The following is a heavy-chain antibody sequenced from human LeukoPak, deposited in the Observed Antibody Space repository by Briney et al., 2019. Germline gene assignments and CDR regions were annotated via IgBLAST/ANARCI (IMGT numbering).Heavy chain of an antibody. Sequence: GGSLRLSCAASGFTFSDYYMSWIRQAPGKGLEWVSYISSSGSTIYYADSVKGRFTISRDNAKNSLYLQMNSLRAEDTAVYYCARELYDTIFGAVIQAFDYWGQGTLVTVSS. J-gene: IGHJ4*02. CDR1: GFTFSDYY. CDR2: ISSSGSTI. V-gene: IGHV3-11*01. CDR3: ARELYDTIFGAVIQAFDY. D-gene: IGHD3-3*01.